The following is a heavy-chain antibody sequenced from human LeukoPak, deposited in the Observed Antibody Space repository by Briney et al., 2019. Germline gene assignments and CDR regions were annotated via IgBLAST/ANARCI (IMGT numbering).Heavy chain of an antibody. CDR1: GNTLTGYY. Sequence: ASVKVSCKASGNTLTGYYLHWVRQAPGKGLEWVGGIDREDGQTIDAQNFQGRVTLTEDTSAQIAYMEVTSLRSDDTAVYYCATKNLFHLWGQGTLVTVSS. J-gene: IGHJ5*02. CDR2: IDREDGQT. V-gene: IGHV1-24*01. CDR3: ATKNLFHL. D-gene: IGHD1-14*01.